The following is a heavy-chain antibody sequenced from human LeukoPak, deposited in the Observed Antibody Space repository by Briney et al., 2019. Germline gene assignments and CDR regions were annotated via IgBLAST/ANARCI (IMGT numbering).Heavy chain of an antibody. CDR2: IYHSGST. J-gene: IGHJ4*02. V-gene: IGHV4-38-2*02. CDR3: ARSHYDFWSGEFDY. Sequence: SETLSLTCTVSSYSISSGYYWGWIRQPPGKGLEWIGSIYHSGSTYYNPSLKSRVTISVDTSKNQFSLKLSSVTAADTAVYYCARSHYDFWSGEFDYWGQGTLVTVSS. CDR1: SYSISSGYY. D-gene: IGHD3-3*01.